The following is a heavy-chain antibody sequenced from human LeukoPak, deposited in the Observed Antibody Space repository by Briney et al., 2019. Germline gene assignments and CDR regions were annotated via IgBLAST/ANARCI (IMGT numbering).Heavy chain of an antibody. J-gene: IGHJ4*02. CDR3: ARVGVEMATMYYFDY. V-gene: IGHV1-2*02. Sequence: ASVKVSCKASGYTFTAYFMHWVRQAPAQGLEWMGWINPNSGGTKYAQKFQGRVTMTSDTCISTAYMDLTGLSSDDTAIYYCARVGVEMATMYYFDYWGQGSLVTVSS. CDR1: GYTFTAYF. CDR2: INPNSGGT. D-gene: IGHD5-24*01.